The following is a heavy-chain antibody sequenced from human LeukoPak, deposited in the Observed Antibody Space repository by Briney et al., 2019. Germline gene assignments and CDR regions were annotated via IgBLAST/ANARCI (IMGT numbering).Heavy chain of an antibody. CDR2: INPSGGST. D-gene: IGHD3-10*01. CDR1: GYTFTSYH. CDR3: ARDKRITMVRGVIPFDY. Sequence: ASVKVSCKASGYTFTSYHMHWVRQAPGQGLEWMGIINPSGGSTSYAQKFQGRVTMTRDTSTSTVYMELSSLRSEDTAVYYCARDKRITMVRGVIPFDYWGQGTLVTVSS. J-gene: IGHJ4*02. V-gene: IGHV1-46*01.